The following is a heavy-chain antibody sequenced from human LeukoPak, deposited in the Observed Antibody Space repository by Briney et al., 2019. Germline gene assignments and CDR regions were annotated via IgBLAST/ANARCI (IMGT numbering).Heavy chain of an antibody. Sequence: PSETLSLTCTVSGGSISSYHWSWIRQPPGKGLEWIGYIYYSGSTNYNPSLKSRVTISVDTSKNQFSLKLSSVTAADTAVYYCARHRTYYDILTGYLSSTDAFDIWGQGTMVTVSS. CDR2: IYYSGST. CDR1: GGSISSYH. D-gene: IGHD3-9*01. J-gene: IGHJ3*02. CDR3: ARHRTYYDILTGYLSSTDAFDI. V-gene: IGHV4-59*08.